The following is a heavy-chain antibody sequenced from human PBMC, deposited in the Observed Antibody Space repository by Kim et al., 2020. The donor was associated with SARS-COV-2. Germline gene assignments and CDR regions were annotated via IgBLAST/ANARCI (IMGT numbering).Heavy chain of an antibody. D-gene: IGHD6-13*01. CDR2: IYNIGTT. V-gene: IGHV4-59*13. CDR1: DDSISTYS. Sequence: SETLSLTCTFSDDSISTYSWNWIRQPPGKGLEWIGYIYNIGTTNYNPSLQSRVTMSVDTSKKQFSLKLSSVTAADTAIYYCARVEGSTWFYFDYWGPGILVTVSS. CDR3: ARVEGSTWFYFDY. J-gene: IGHJ4*02.